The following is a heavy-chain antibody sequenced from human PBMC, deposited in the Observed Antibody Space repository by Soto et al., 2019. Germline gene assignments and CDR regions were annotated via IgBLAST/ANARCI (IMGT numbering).Heavy chain of an antibody. D-gene: IGHD2-15*01. CDR3: VRCWCSVGSCYASWHLDL. J-gene: IGHJ2*01. CDR2: ISASTRNT. V-gene: IGHV1-18*01. CDR1: GYTFSDYA. Sequence: QVQLVQSGGEVKKPGASVKISCQASGYTFSDYAISWVRQAPGQGLEWMGWISASTRNTDQAQNFQGRVIMTLDTSTNTSYMELRGPRPDNTAVYYCVRCWCSVGSCYASWHLDLWGRGTLVTVSS.